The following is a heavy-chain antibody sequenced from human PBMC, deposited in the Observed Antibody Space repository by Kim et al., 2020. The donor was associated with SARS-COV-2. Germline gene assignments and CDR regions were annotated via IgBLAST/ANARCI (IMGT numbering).Heavy chain of an antibody. J-gene: IGHJ4*02. V-gene: IGHV3-11*04. D-gene: IGHD6-13*01. Sequence: GGSLRLSCAASGFTFSDYYMSWIRQAPGKGLEWVSYISSSGSTIYYADSVKGRFTISRDNAKNSLYLQMNSLRAEDTAVFYCARAVLPIAAAGVGFWGQGTLVTVPS. CDR2: ISSSGSTI. CDR1: GFTFSDYY. CDR3: ARAVLPIAAAGVGF.